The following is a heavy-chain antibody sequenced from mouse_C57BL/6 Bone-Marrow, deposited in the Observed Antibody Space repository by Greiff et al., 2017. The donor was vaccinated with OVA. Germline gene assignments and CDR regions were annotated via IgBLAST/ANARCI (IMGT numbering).Heavy chain of an antibody. CDR2: ISYSGST. D-gene: IGHD6-1*01. CDR1: GYSITSGYD. CDR3: ARAGPLYAMDY. J-gene: IGHJ4*01. V-gene: IGHV3-1*01. Sequence: VQLQQSGPGMVKPSQSLSLTCTVTGYSITSGYDWHWIRHFPGNKLEWMGYISYSGSTNYNPSLKSRISITHDTSKNHFFLKLNSVTTEDTATYYCARAGPLYAMDYWGQGTSVTVSS.